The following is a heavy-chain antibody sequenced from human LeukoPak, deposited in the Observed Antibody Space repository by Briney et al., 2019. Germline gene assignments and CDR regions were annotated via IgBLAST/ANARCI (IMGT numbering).Heavy chain of an antibody. CDR3: ARMEARFYYGSGSYYLHAFDI. D-gene: IGHD3-10*01. CDR1: GFTVSSNY. J-gene: IGHJ3*02. CDR2: IYSGGST. V-gene: IGHV3-53*01. Sequence: GGSLRLSCAASGFTVSSNYMSWVRQAPGKGLEWVSVIYSGGSTYYADSVKGRFTISRDNSKNTLYLQMNSLRAEDTAVYYCARMEARFYYGSGSYYLHAFDIWGQGTMVTVSS.